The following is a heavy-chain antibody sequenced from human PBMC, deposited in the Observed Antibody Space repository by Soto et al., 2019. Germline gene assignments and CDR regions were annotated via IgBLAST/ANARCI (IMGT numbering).Heavy chain of an antibody. CDR3: ARSFGIAAAGVDY. D-gene: IGHD6-13*01. J-gene: IGHJ4*02. V-gene: IGHV3-21*01. CDR1: GXTFSSYR. CDR2: ISSSSSYI. Sequence: GSLRLSCAASGXTFSSYRMNWVRQAPGKGLEWVSSISSSSSYIYYADSVKGRFTISRDNAKNSLYLQMNSLRAEYTAVYYCARSFGIAAAGVDYWGQGTLVTVSS.